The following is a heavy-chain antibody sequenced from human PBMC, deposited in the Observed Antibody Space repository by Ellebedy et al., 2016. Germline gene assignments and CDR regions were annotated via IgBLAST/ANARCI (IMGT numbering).Heavy chain of an antibody. CDR1: GFAFRNFF. J-gene: IGHJ3*01. V-gene: IGHV3-23*01. CDR2: ISGGGDIT. Sequence: GESLKISCVASGFAFRNFFMTWVRQAPGGGLEWVSTISGGGDITVSADSVKGRFTISRDNSRNTLYLQMNSLRGEDSAIYYCARGPYSSGHCDAFDVWGRGTAVSVSS. D-gene: IGHD6-19*01. CDR3: ARGPYSSGHCDAFDV.